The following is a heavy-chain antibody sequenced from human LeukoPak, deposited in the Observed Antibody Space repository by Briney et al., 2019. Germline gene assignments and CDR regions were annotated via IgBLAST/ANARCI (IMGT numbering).Heavy chain of an antibody. Sequence: PSQTLSLTCTVSGGSISSGGYYWSWIRQHPGKGLEWIGYIYYSGSTYYNPSLKSRVTISVDTSKNQFSLKLSSVTAADTAVYYCASLDCSSTSCPFDYWGQGALVTVSS. J-gene: IGHJ4*02. CDR3: ASLDCSSTSCPFDY. D-gene: IGHD2-2*01. CDR1: GGSISSGGYY. CDR2: IYYSGST. V-gene: IGHV4-31*03.